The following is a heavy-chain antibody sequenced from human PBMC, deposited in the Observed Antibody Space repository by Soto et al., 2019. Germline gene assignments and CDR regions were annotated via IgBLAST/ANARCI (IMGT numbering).Heavy chain of an antibody. CDR2: INHSGFT. D-gene: IGHD1-26*01. CDR1: DGSFRGYY. J-gene: IGHJ4*02. CDR3: ARAKVKVGATLFDF. V-gene: IGHV4-34*01. Sequence: SETLSLTCGVSDGSFRGYYWSWIRQPPGKGLEWIGEINHSGFTNYNPSLKSRVTISRDTSTNQFSLKMTSVTAADSAVYYCARAKVKVGATLFDFWGQGTLVTVSS.